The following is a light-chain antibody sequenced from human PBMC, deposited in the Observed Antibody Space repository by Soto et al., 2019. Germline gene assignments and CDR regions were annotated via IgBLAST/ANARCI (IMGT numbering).Light chain of an antibody. CDR1: SSDVGGYNY. CDR3: SSYTSSSTLNYV. Sequence: SALTQPASVSGSPGQSITISCTGTSSDVGGYNYVSWYQQHPGKAPKLMIYDVSNRPSGVSNRFSGSKSGNTASLTISGLQAEDEADYDCSSYTSSSTLNYVFGTGTKVTVL. V-gene: IGLV2-14*01. J-gene: IGLJ1*01. CDR2: DVS.